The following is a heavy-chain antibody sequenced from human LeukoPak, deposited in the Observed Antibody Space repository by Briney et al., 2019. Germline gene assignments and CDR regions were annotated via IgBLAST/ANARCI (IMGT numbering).Heavy chain of an antibody. CDR3: ASFYYGSGSPTYYYYMDV. D-gene: IGHD3-10*01. CDR1: GYTFTGYY. Sequence: ASVKVSCKASGYTFTGYYMHWVRQAPGQGLEWMGWINPNSGGTNYAQKFQGRVTMTRDTSISTAYMELSRLRSDDTAVYYCASFYYGSGSPTYYYYMDVWGKGTTVTVSS. V-gene: IGHV1-2*02. CDR2: INPNSGGT. J-gene: IGHJ6*03.